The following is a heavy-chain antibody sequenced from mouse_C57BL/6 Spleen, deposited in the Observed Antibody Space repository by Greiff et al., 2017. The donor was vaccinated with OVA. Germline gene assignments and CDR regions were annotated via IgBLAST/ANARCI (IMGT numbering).Heavy chain of an antibody. CDR1: GFTFSSYA. CDR2: ISDGGSYT. Sequence: DVHLVESGGGLVKPGGSLKLSCAASGFTFSSYAMSWVRQTPEKRLEWVATISDGGSYTYYPDNVKGRFTISRDNANNNLYLQMSHLKSEDTAMYYCARDHGNYGYFDVWGTGTTVTVSS. D-gene: IGHD2-1*01. V-gene: IGHV5-4*01. J-gene: IGHJ1*03. CDR3: ARDHGNYGYFDV.